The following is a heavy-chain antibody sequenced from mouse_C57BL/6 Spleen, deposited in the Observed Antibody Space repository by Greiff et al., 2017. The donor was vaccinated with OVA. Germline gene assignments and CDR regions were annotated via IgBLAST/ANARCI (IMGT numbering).Heavy chain of an antibody. J-gene: IGHJ3*01. CDR2: IYPGDGDT. V-gene: IGHV1-82*01. CDR1: GYAFSSSW. CDR3: ARSGDYDRASFAY. Sequence: VQLQQSGPELVKPGASVKISCKASGYAFSSSWMNWVKQRPGKGLEWIGRIYPGDGDTNYNGKFKGKATLTADKSSSTAYMQLSSLTSEDSAVYFCARSGDYDRASFAYWGQGTLVTVSA. D-gene: IGHD2-4*01.